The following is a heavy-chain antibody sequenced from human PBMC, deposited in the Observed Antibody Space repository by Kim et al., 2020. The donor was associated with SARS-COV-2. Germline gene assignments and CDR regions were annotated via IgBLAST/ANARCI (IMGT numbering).Heavy chain of an antibody. D-gene: IGHD3-22*01. CDR2: INPSGGST. V-gene: IGHV1-46*01. CDR1: GYTFTSYY. J-gene: IGHJ6*02. CDR3: ARDFRPGSGYNYGMDV. Sequence: ASVKVSCKASGYTFTSYYMHWVRQAPGQGLEWMGIINPSGGSTSYAQKFQGRVTMTRDTSTSTVYMELSSLRSEDTAVYYCARDFRPGSGYNYGMDVWGQGTTVTVSS.